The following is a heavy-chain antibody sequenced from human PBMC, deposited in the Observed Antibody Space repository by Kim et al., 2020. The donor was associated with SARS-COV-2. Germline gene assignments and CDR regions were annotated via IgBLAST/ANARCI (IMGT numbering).Heavy chain of an antibody. CDR2: IYHSGST. CDR1: GYSISSGYF. Sequence: SETLSLTCTVSGYSISSGYFWGWIRQPPGKGLEWIGSIYHSGSTYYNPSLKSRVTISVDTSNNQFSLKLSSVTAADTAVYYCARSATMIVVVIKDDWYF. CDR3: ARSATMIVVVIKDDWYF. V-gene: IGHV4-38-2*02. D-gene: IGHD3-22*01. J-gene: IGHJ2*01.